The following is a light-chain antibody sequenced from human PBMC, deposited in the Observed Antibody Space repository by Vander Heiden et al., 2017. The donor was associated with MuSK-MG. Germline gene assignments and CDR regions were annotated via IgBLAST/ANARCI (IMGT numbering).Light chain of an antibody. CDR3: CSYAAAYRGV. V-gene: IGLV2-11*01. CDR1: SSDVGGYNY. CDR2: DVS. J-gene: IGLJ1*01. Sequence: QSALTQPRSVSGSPGQSVTIPCTGTSSDVGGYNYVSWYQQHPGTAPKLFIYDVSKRPSGVPDRCSGSKSGNTASLTSSGLQADDEADYYCCSYAAAYRGVCGTGTKVTVL.